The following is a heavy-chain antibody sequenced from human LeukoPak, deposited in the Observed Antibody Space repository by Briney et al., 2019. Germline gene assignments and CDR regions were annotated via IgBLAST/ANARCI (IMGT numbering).Heavy chain of an antibody. CDR1: GYRFTSYW. CDR2: IYPGDSDT. J-gene: IGHJ4*02. V-gene: IGHV5-51*01. Sequence: GESLKISCKGSGYRFTSYWIGWVRQLPGKGLEGMGIIYPGDSDTRYSPSFQGQVTISADKSISTAYLQWSSLKASDTAMYYCARLLYDFWSGYGDYWGQGTLVTVSS. CDR3: ARLLYDFWSGYGDY. D-gene: IGHD3-3*01.